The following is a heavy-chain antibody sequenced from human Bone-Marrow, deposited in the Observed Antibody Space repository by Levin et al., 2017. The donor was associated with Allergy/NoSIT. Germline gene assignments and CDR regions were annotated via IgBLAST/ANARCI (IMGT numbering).Heavy chain of an antibody. CDR3: AKDASSTWYGGFDY. CDR1: GFTFSSHG. CDR2: ISYDGSNK. Sequence: SCAASGFTFSSHGMHWVRQAPGKGLEWVAVISYDGSNKYYADSVKGRFTISRDTSSNTLFLQMNSLRAEDTAVYYCAKDASSTWYGGFDYWGQGTLVSVSS. V-gene: IGHV3-30*18. J-gene: IGHJ4*02. D-gene: IGHD6-13*01.